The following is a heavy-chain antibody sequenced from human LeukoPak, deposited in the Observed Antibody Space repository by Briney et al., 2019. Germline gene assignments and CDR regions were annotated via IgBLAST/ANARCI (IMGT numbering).Heavy chain of an antibody. CDR3: ARGRYCSGGSCYLPIDY. CDR1: GGTFSSYA. Sequence: SVKVSCKASGGTFSSYAISWVRQAPGQGLEWMGRIIPILGIANYAQKFQGRVTITADKSTSTAYMELSSLRSEDTAVYYCARGRYCSGGSCYLPIDYWGQGTLVTVSS. D-gene: IGHD2-15*01. CDR2: IIPILGIA. J-gene: IGHJ4*02. V-gene: IGHV1-69*04.